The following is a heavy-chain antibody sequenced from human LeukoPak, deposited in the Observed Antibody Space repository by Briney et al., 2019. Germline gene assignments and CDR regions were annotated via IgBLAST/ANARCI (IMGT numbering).Heavy chain of an antibody. Sequence: SETLSLTCAVYGGSFSGYYWSWIRQPPGKGLEWIGEINHSGSTNYNPSLKSRVTISVDTSKNQFSLKLSSVTAADTAVYYCASTVAGTAYWGQGTLVTASS. J-gene: IGHJ4*02. D-gene: IGHD6-19*01. CDR2: INHSGST. V-gene: IGHV4-34*01. CDR1: GGSFSGYY. CDR3: ASTVAGTAY.